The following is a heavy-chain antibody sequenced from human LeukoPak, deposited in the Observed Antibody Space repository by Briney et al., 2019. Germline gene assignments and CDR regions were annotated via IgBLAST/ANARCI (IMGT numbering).Heavy chain of an antibody. D-gene: IGHD6-6*01. Sequence: RSSETLSLTCTVSGGSISSSSYYWGWIRQPPGKGLEWIGSIYYSGSTYYNPSLKSRVTISVDTSKNQFSLKLSSVTAADTAVYYCARDPYSSSSSWGQGTLVTVSS. J-gene: IGHJ5*02. CDR1: GGSISSSSYY. CDR3: ARDPYSSSSS. V-gene: IGHV4-39*02. CDR2: IYYSGST.